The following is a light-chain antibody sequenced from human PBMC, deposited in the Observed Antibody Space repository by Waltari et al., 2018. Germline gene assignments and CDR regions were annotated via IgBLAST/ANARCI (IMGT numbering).Light chain of an antibody. CDR2: GGS. J-gene: IGKJ2*03. CDR1: QSLLHSNVNTY. V-gene: IGKV2-40*01. CDR3: VQTIAFPDS. Sequence: DIVMTQTPLSLPISPGEPASISCRSTQSLLHSNVNTYLQWYLQKPGQSPQLLLHGGSNRASGVPDRFSGSGSGADVTRKIRKVEAEDVGVYCCVQTIAFPDSFGQGTKVEIK.